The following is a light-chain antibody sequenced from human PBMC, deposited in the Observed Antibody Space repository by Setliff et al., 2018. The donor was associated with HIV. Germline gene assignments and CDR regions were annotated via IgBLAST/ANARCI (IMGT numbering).Light chain of an antibody. Sequence: QSVLTQPPSASGSPGQSVTISCTGTSSDVGGYDYVSWYQQHPGKAPKIILYDVSQRPSGVPDRFSGSKSGNTASLTISGLQAEDEGDYYCCSYAGTYTSLYGFGTGTKVTVL. CDR3: CSYAGTYTSLYG. CDR1: SSDVGGYDY. J-gene: IGLJ1*01. CDR2: DVS. V-gene: IGLV2-11*01.